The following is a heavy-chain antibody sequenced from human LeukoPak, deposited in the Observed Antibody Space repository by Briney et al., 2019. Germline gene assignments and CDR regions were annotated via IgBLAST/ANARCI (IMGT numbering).Heavy chain of an antibody. CDR3: AKDRGQWLGGD. J-gene: IGHJ4*02. CDR2: ISGSGGST. Sequence: GGSLRLSCAASGFTFSSYAMSWVRQAPGKGLEWVSAISGSGGSTYYADSVKGRLTISRDNSKNTLYLQMNSLRAEDTAVYYCAKDRGQWLGGDWGQGTLVTVSS. D-gene: IGHD6-19*01. CDR1: GFTFSSYA. V-gene: IGHV3-23*01.